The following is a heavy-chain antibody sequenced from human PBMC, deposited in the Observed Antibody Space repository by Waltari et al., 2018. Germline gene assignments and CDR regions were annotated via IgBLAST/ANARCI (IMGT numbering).Heavy chain of an antibody. CDR3: ARMRFGERLGWFDP. CDR1: GGSISSGGYY. CDR2: IYYSGGT. D-gene: IGHD3-10*01. Sequence: QVQLQESGPGLVKPSQTLSLTCTVSGGSISSGGYYWSWIRQHPGKGLEWIGYIYYSGGTYYNPSLKSLVTISVDTSKNQFSLKLSSVTAADTAVYYCARMRFGERLGWFDPWGQGTLVTVSS. J-gene: IGHJ5*02. V-gene: IGHV4-31*01.